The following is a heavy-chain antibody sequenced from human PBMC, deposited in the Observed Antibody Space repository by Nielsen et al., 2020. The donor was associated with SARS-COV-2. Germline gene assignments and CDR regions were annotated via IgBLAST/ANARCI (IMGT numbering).Heavy chain of an antibody. J-gene: IGHJ6*02. Sequence: WLRQPPGKGLEWIGSIYYSGSTYYNPSLKSRVTISVDTSKNQFSLKLSSVTAADTAVYYCARIPFRDYGSGRDEYYYGMDVWGQGTTVTDSS. CDR3: ARIPFRDYGSGRDEYYYGMDV. D-gene: IGHD3-10*01. V-gene: IGHV4-39*01. CDR2: IYYSGST.